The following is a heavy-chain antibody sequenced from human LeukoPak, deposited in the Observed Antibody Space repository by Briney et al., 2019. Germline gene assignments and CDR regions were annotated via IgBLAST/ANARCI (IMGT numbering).Heavy chain of an antibody. CDR1: GGSISSYY. D-gene: IGHD3-10*01. Sequence: PSETLSLTCTVSGGSISSYYWSWIRQPPGKGLEWIGYIYYSGSTNYNPSLKSRVTISVDTSKNQFSLKLSSVTAADTAVYHCARAYLRHYGSAGYYYYGMDVWGQGTTVTVSS. V-gene: IGHV4-59*01. J-gene: IGHJ6*02. CDR2: IYYSGST. CDR3: ARAYLRHYGSAGYYYYGMDV.